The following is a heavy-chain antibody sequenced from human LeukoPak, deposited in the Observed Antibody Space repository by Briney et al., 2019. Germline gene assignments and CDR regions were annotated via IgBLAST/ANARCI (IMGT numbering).Heavy chain of an antibody. CDR1: GLTFSGAW. CDR3: AKDPHLIYGSGSYLSGYFDY. D-gene: IGHD3-10*01. Sequence: GGSLRLPCAGSGLTFSGAWMSWARQAPGKGLEWVSAISGSGGSTYYADSVKGRFTISRDNSKNTLYLQMNSLRAEDTAVYYCAKDPHLIYGSGSYLSGYFDYWGQGTLVTVSS. V-gene: IGHV3-23*01. CDR2: ISGSGGST. J-gene: IGHJ4*02.